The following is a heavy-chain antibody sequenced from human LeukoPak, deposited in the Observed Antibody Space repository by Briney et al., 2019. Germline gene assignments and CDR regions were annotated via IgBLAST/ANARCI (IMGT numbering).Heavy chain of an antibody. CDR3: ARAASTSPFDY. J-gene: IGHJ4*02. CDR1: GGTFSSYA. Sequence: SVKVSCKASGGTFSSYAISWVRQAPGQGLEWMGRIIPILGIANYAQKFPGRVTITADKSTSTACMELSSLRSEDTAVYYCARAASTSPFDYWGQGTLVTVSS. V-gene: IGHV1-69*04. CDR2: IIPILGIA.